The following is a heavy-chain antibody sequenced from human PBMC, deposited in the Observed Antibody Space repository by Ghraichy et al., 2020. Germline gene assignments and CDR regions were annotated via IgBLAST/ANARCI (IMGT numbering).Heavy chain of an antibody. CDR1: GGSISSGSFY. J-gene: IGHJ5*02. Sequence: SETLSLTCTVSGGSISSGSFYWGWIRQPPGKGLEWIGSIFYSGSTYYNPSLESRLTISVDTSKNQFSLRLSSVTAADTAVYYCARAYYDFLSGPGGWFDPWGQGTLVTVSS. D-gene: IGHD3-3*01. CDR3: ARAYYDFLSGPGGWFDP. V-gene: IGHV4-39*01. CDR2: IFYSGST.